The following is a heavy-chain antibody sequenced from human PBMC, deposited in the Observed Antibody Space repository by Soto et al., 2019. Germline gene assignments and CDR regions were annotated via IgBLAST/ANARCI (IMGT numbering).Heavy chain of an antibody. CDR2: FDPEDGET. CDR1: GYTHTELS. D-gene: IGHD6-19*01. CDR3: ATPTSGWYQGGAFDI. J-gene: IGHJ3*02. Sequence: ASVKVSCKVSGYTHTELSMHWVRQAPGKGLEWMGGFDPEDGETIYAQNFQGRVTMTEDTSTDTAYMELSSLRSEDTAVYYCATPTSGWYQGGAFDIWGQGTMVTVSS. V-gene: IGHV1-24*01.